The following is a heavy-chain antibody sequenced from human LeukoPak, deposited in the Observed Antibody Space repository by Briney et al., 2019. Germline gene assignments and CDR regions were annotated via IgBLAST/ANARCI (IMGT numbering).Heavy chain of an antibody. V-gene: IGHV4-39*07. Sequence: SETLSLTCTVSGGSISSGGYYWSWIRQPPGKGLEWIGEINHSGSTNYNPSLKSRVTISVDTSKNQFSLKLSSVTAADTAVYYCARYSGYYLSYFDSWGQGTLVTVSS. CDR2: INHSGST. CDR1: GGSISSGGYY. D-gene: IGHD3-22*01. CDR3: ARYSGYYLSYFDS. J-gene: IGHJ4*02.